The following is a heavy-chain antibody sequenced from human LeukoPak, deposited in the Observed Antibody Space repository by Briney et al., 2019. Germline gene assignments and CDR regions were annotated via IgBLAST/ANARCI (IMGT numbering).Heavy chain of an antibody. J-gene: IGHJ4*02. D-gene: IGHD3-9*01. V-gene: IGHV3-21*01. CDR2: ITNGGDYI. Sequence: GGSLRLSCAASGFTFNTFNMNWVRQAPGNGLEWVSSITNGGDYIYYADSVKGRFTTYRHNAKNSLSLQLNSLRVEDTAVYYCARGHYDVLAASYKWTPDYWGQGTLVTVSS. CDR3: ARGHYDVLAASYKWTPDY. CDR1: GFTFNTFN.